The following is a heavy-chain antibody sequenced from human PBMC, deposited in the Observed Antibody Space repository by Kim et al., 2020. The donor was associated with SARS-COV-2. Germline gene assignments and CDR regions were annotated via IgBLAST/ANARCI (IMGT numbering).Heavy chain of an antibody. D-gene: IGHD6-19*01. CDR3: AREAVAGSFDY. Sequence: NKRYSQKYQGEVSITRDTSATTADLELSGLISEDTAVYYCAREAVAGSFDYWGQGTLVTVSS. J-gene: IGHJ4*02. V-gene: IGHV1-3*01. CDR2: NK.